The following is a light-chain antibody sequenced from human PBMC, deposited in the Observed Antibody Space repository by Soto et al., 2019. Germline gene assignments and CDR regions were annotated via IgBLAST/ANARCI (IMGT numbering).Light chain of an antibody. J-gene: IGKJ5*01. CDR1: QGTSSY. CDR3: QQLNAYPLT. CDR2: GAS. Sequence: DIQLTQAPSFLSASVGDRVTITGRASQGTSSYLAWFQQKPGRAPKLLIYGASTLQSGVPARFSGSGSGTDFTLTISNLQPEDFATYYCQQLNAYPLTFGQGTRLEIK. V-gene: IGKV1-9*01.